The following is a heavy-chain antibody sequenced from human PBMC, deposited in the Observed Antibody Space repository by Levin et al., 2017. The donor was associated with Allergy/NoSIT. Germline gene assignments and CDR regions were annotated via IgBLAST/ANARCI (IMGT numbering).Heavy chain of an antibody. CDR2: IWFDGSKK. V-gene: IGHV3-33*01. CDR1: GFTSSRYG. J-gene: IGHJ4*02. CDR3: ARGQWLAEIDY. D-gene: IGHD6-19*01. Sequence: LSLTCAASGFTSSRYGMNWVRQAPGKGLEWVAFIWFDGSKKYYADSVKGRFTISRDNSKNTLYLQMNSLRVEYTAVYYGARGQWLAEIDYWGQGTLLTVSS.